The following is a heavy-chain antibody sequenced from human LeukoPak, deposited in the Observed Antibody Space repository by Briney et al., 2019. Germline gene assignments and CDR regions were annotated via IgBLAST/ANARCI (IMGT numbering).Heavy chain of an antibody. CDR1: GGSISSYY. J-gene: IGHJ4*02. D-gene: IGHD5-24*01. CDR3: AGSGRVATIDY. Sequence: SETLSLTCTVSGGSISSYYWSWIRQPPGKGLEWIGYIYYSGSTNYNPSLKSRVTISVDTSKNQFSLQLSSVTAADTAVYYCAGSGRVATIDYWGQGTLVTVSS. V-gene: IGHV4-59*08. CDR2: IYYSGST.